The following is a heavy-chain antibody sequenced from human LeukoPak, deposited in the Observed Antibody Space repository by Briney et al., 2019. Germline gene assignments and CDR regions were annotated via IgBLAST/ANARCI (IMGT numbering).Heavy chain of an antibody. CDR2: ISSSSSYI. V-gene: IGHV3-21*01. D-gene: IGHD3-22*01. CDR1: GLTFSDYS. Sequence: GGSLRLSCTASGLTFSDYSMNWVRQAPGKGLEWVSSISSSSSYIYYADSVKGRFTISRDNAKNSLYLQMNSLRAEDTAVYYCAREEYDSHDYWGQGTLVTVSS. CDR3: AREEYDSHDY. J-gene: IGHJ4*02.